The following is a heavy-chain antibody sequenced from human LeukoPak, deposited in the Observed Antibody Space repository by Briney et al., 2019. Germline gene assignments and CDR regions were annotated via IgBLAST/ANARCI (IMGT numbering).Heavy chain of an antibody. CDR3: QIRCGGDCYPYYFDY. D-gene: IGHD2-21*02. Sequence: ASVKVSCKASGYTFTSYGISWVRQAPGQGLEWMGWISAYNGNTNYAQELQGRVTMTTDTSTSTAYMELSSLRSEDTAVYYCQIRCGGDCYPYYFDYWGQGTLVTVFS. V-gene: IGHV1-18*01. J-gene: IGHJ4*02. CDR1: GYTFTSYG. CDR2: ISAYNGNT.